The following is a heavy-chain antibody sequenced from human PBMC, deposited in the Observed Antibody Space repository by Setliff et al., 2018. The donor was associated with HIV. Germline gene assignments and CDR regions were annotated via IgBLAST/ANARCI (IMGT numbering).Heavy chain of an antibody. CDR1: GGSISSGNSY. CDR3: ARGGKESSSWYRYYYYYMDV. D-gene: IGHD6-13*01. Sequence: PSETLSLTCTVSGGSISSGNSYWSWIRQPAVKGLEWIGHIYTSGNTNYNPSLKSRVTISIDTSKNQLSLRLNSVTAADTAVYYCARGGKESSSWYRYYYYYMDVWGKGTTVTVSS. V-gene: IGHV4-61*09. J-gene: IGHJ6*03. CDR2: IYTSGNT.